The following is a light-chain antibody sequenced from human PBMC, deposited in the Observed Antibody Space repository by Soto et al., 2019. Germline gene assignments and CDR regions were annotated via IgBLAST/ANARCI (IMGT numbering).Light chain of an antibody. CDR2: KAS. CDR1: QTISSW. CDR3: QQYNNWPPWT. J-gene: IGKJ1*01. Sequence: DIQMTQSPSTLSVSVGERVTITCRASQTISSWLAWYQQKPGKAPKLLIYKASTLKSGVPSRFSGSGSGTEFTLTISSLQSEDFAVYYCQQYNNWPPWTFGQGTKV. V-gene: IGKV1-5*03.